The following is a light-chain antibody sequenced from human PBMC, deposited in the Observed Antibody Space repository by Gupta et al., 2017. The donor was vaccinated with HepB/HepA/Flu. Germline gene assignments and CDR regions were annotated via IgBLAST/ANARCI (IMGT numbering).Light chain of an antibody. V-gene: IGLV2-11*01. CDR2: DVS. CDR1: SSDGGCYNY. J-gene: IGLJ2*01. CDR3: CAYAGSYTLV. Sequence: SALTQPRTVYGSPAQSATLPCTGTSSDGGCYNYVTWYQQHPGKAPKLMVYDVSKRPSAVPDRFSGSKSGDTAALSIAGLQAEDEADYYCCAYAGSYTLVFGGGTKLTVL.